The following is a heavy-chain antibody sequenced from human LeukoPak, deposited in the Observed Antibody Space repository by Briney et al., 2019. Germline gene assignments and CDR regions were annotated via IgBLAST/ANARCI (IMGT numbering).Heavy chain of an antibody. D-gene: IGHD3-10*01. CDR3: ATDPGD. CDR2: ISYDGSNK. J-gene: IGHJ4*02. Sequence: GGSLRLSCAASGFTFSSYAMNWVRQAPGKGLEWVALISYDGSNKNYTDSVKGRFTISRDNSKNTLYLQMNSLRAEDTAVYYCATDPGDWGRGTLVTVSS. V-gene: IGHV3-30-3*01. CDR1: GFTFSSYA.